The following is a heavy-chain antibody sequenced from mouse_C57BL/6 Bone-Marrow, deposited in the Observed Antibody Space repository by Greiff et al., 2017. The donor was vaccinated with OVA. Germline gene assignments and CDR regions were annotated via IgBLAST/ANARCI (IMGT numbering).Heavy chain of an antibody. D-gene: IGHD1-1*01. J-gene: IGHJ1*03. Sequence: VQLKHSGPELVKPGASVKISCKASGYTFTDYYMNWVKQSHGKSLEWIGDINPNNGGTSYNQKFKGKATLTVDKSSSTAYMELRSLTSEDSAVYYCARPLDYYGSSYWYFDVWGTGTTVTVSS. CDR1: GYTFTDYY. CDR2: INPNNGGT. CDR3: ARPLDYYGSSYWYFDV. V-gene: IGHV1-26*01.